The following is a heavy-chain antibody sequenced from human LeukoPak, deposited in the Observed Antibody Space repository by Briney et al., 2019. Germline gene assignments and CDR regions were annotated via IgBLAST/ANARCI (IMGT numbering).Heavy chain of an antibody. V-gene: IGHV3-53*01. J-gene: IGHJ4*02. CDR1: GFTVSSNY. D-gene: IGHD3-22*01. Sequence: PGGSLRLSCAASGFTVSSNYMSWVRQAPGKGLEWVSVIYSGGSTYYADSVKGRFTISRDNSKNTLYLQMNSLRAEDTAVYYCARDAYDGSGYYYYDYWGQGTLVTVSS. CDR2: IYSGGST. CDR3: ARDAYDGSGYYYYDY.